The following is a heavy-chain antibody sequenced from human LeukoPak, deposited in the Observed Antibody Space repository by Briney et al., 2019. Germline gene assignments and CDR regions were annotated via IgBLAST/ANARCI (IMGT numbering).Heavy chain of an antibody. V-gene: IGHV3-11*04. CDR1: GFTSSDYY. J-gene: IGHJ4*02. Sequence: KPGGSLRLSCAASGFTSSDYYMSWIRQAPGKGLEWVSYISSSGSSIYYADSVEGRFTISRDNAKKSLYLQMNSLRTEDTAMYYCARDPWGARSSLDYWGQGTLVTVSS. CDR2: ISSSGSSI. CDR3: ARDPWGARSSLDY. D-gene: IGHD1-26*01.